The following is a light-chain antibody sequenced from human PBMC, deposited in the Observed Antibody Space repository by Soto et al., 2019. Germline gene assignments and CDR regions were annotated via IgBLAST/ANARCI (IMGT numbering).Light chain of an antibody. CDR2: GAS. CDR1: ESISRF. V-gene: IGKV1-39*01. CDR3: QQSYSARWT. J-gene: IGKJ1*01. Sequence: DMQMTQSPSTLSASVGDRVTITCRASESISRFLIWYQQTPGKAPKVLIYGASSLQTGVPSRFSGSGSGTDFTLTIDSLQPEDFAIYYCQQSYSARWTFGQGTKVEIK.